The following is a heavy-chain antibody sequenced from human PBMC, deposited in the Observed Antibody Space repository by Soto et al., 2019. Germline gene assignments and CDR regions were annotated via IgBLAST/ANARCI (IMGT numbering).Heavy chain of an antibody. J-gene: IGHJ3*02. D-gene: IGHD6-19*01. CDR2: ISYNSGDM. CDR3: ARRWQWLVRAFDI. Sequence: EVQLVESGGGLVQPGRSLRLSCAASGFSFNEHAIHWVRQAPGKGLEWVSGISYNSGDMVFADSVKGRFTISRDNAKNSAYLQMNSLRVEDTALYYCARRWQWLVRAFDIWGQGTMVTVSS. V-gene: IGHV3-9*01. CDR1: GFSFNEHA.